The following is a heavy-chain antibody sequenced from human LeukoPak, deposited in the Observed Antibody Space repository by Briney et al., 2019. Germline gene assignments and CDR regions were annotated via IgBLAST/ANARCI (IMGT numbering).Heavy chain of an antibody. CDR1: GFTFSSYS. Sequence: GGSLRLSCAASGFTFSSYSMNWVRQAPGKGLEWVSYISSSSSTIYYADSVKGRFTISRDNAKNSLCLQMNSLRDEDTAVYYCARDLLSLGWFDYWGQGTLVTVPS. CDR2: ISSSSSTI. V-gene: IGHV3-48*02. CDR3: ARDLLSLGWFDY. D-gene: IGHD3-9*01. J-gene: IGHJ4*02.